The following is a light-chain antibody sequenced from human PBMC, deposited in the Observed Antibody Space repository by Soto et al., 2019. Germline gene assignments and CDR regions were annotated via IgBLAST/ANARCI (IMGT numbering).Light chain of an antibody. CDR2: DDS. V-gene: IGLV3-21*02. CDR3: QVWDDSGDHVV. Sequence: SYELTQSPSVSVTPGQTARITCGGNNIGSKGVHWYQQKPGQAPVLVVYDDSDRPSGIPERFSGSNSGNTATLTINRVEAGDEADFFCQVWDDSGDHVVFGGGTKVTVL. CDR1: NIGSKG. J-gene: IGLJ2*01.